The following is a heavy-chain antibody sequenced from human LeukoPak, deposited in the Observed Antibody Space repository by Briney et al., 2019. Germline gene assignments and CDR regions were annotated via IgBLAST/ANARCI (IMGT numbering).Heavy chain of an antibody. CDR1: GGSISSYY. Sequence: SETLSLTCTVSGGSISSYYWSWIRQPPGKGLEWIGRIYASGSTTYNPSLKSRVTMAVDTSKTQFSLKLSSVTAADTAVYYCARDSGTTGEVKFDPWGQGTLVTVSA. V-gene: IGHV4-4*07. CDR3: ARDSGTTGEVKFDP. CDR2: IYASGST. D-gene: IGHD3-10*01. J-gene: IGHJ5*02.